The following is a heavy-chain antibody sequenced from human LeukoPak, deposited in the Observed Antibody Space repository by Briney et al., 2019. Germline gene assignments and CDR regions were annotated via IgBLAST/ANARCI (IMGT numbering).Heavy chain of an antibody. CDR1: GFTFSTYA. CDR3: ARDYYGSLDY. D-gene: IGHD3-10*01. J-gene: IGHJ4*02. V-gene: IGHV3-48*02. CDR2: IIRTSSTI. Sequence: GGSLRLSCAASGFTFSTYAMSWVRQAPGKGLEWVSYIIRTSSTIYYADSVKGRFTISRDNAKNSLFLQMNSLRDEDTAVYYCARDYYGSLDYWGQGTLVTVSS.